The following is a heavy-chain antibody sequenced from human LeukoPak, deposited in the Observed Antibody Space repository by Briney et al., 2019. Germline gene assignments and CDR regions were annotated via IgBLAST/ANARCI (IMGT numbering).Heavy chain of an antibody. CDR3: ARWRSDYNFDY. V-gene: IGHV3-48*01. CDR1: GFTFSSYS. Sequence: GGSLRLSCAASGFTFSSYSMNWVRQAPGKGLEWVSYISSSSTIYYADSVKGRFTISRDNAKNSLYLQMNSLRAEDTAVYYCARWRSDYNFDYWGQGTLVTVSS. D-gene: IGHD3-10*01. J-gene: IGHJ4*02. CDR2: ISSSSTI.